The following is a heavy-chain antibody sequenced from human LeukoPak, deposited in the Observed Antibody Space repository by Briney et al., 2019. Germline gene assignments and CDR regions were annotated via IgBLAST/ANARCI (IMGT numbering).Heavy chain of an antibody. J-gene: IGHJ5*02. CDR2: ISSAGTTK. Sequence: GGSLRLSCAASGFTFSSYEMNWVRQAPGKGLEWISYISSAGTTKIYADSVKGRFTISRDNAKNSLYLQMNSLRAEDTAVYYCARDYWFDPWGHGTLVTVSS. CDR3: ARDYWFDP. CDR1: GFTFSSYE. V-gene: IGHV3-48*03.